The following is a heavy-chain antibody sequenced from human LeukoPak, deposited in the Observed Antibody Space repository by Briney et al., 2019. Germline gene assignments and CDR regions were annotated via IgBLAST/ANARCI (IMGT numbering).Heavy chain of an antibody. CDR3: ARDDQQLVPRGMDV. D-gene: IGHD6-13*01. CDR2: IYTSGST. V-gene: IGHV4-4*07. J-gene: IGHJ6*02. CDR1: GGPISSYY. Sequence: SETLSLTCTVSGGPISSYYWRWVRQPAGKGLEWIGRIYTSGSTNYNPSLKSRVTMSVDTSKNQFSLQLSSGTAADTAVYYCARDDQQLVPRGMDVWGQGTTVTVSS.